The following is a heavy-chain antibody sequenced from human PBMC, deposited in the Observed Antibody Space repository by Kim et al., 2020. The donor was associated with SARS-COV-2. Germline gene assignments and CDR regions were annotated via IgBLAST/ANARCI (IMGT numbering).Heavy chain of an antibody. D-gene: IGHD2-21*02. J-gene: IGHJ1*01. V-gene: IGHV3-23*01. Sequence: SVKGRFTISRDNSKNTLYLQMNSLRAEDTAVYYCAKDLFAVVTANTNCQHWGQGTLVTVSS. CDR3: AKDLFAVVTANTNCQH.